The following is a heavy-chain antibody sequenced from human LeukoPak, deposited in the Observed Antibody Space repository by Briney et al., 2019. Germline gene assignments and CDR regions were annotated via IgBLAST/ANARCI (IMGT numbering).Heavy chain of an antibody. CDR1: GGSISSYY. Sequence: PSETLSLTCTVSGGSISSYYWSWIRQPPGKGLEWIGYIYYSGSTNYNPSLKSRVTISVDTSKNQFSLKLSSVTAADTAVYYCARDRIAARPYWFDPWGQGTLVTVSS. CDR3: ARDRIAARPYWFDP. V-gene: IGHV4-59*12. D-gene: IGHD6-6*01. J-gene: IGHJ5*02. CDR2: IYYSGST.